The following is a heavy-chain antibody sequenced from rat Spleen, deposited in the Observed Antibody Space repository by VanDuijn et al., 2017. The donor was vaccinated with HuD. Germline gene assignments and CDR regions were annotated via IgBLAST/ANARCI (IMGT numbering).Heavy chain of an antibody. J-gene: IGHJ2*01. CDR1: GFTFSDYY. CDR2: ISTGGGST. Sequence: EVQLAGSGGGLVQPGRSLKLSCAASGFTFSDYYMAWVRQAPTKGLEWVAYISTGGGSTYYRDSVKGRFTISRDNAKSTLSLQMDSLRSEDTATYYCARRHYGYTDYFDYWGQGVMVTVSS. CDR3: ARRHYGYTDYFDY. V-gene: IGHV5-25*01. D-gene: IGHD1-9*01.